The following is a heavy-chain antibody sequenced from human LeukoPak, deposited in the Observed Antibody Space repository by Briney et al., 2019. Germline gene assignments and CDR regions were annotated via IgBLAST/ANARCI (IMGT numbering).Heavy chain of an antibody. CDR3: ARDPRVAVAGHNWFDP. CDR1: GGSISSSSYY. CDR2: IYYSGST. V-gene: IGHV4-39*07. J-gene: IGHJ5*02. D-gene: IGHD6-19*01. Sequence: SETLSLTCTVSGGSISSSSYYWGWIRQPPGKGLEWIGSIYYSGSTYYNPSLKSRVTISVDTSKNQFSLKLSSVTAADTAVYYCARDPRVAVAGHNWFDPWGQGTLVTVSS.